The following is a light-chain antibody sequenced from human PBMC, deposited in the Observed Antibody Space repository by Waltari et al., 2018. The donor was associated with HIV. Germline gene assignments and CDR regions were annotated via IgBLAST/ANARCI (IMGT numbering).Light chain of an antibody. V-gene: IGKV4-1*01. CDR3: QQYYDTPWT. CDR2: WAS. Sequence: DIVMTQSPDSLVVSLAERATINCKSSQSVLYSSNNKNYLAWYQQKPGHPPKLLISWASTRESGVPDRFSGSGSGTDFTLTISSLQAEDVAVYYCQQYYDTPWTFGQGTKVEIK. J-gene: IGKJ1*01. CDR1: QSVLYSSNNKNY.